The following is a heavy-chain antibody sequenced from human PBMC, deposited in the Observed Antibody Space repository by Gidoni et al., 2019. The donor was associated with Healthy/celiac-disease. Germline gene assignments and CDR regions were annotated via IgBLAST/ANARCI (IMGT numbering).Heavy chain of an antibody. CDR2: IYHSGST. J-gene: IGHJ6*02. D-gene: IGHD6-6*01. V-gene: IGHV4-38-2*02. Sequence: QVQLQESGPGLVKPSETLSLTCAVSGYSLSSGSYWGWIRQPPGKGLEWIGSIYHSGSTYYNPSLKSRVTISVDTSKNQFSLKLSSGTAADTAVYYCARDGAWALSYSSSEKPMDVWGQGTTVTVS. CDR1: GYSLSSGSY. CDR3: ARDGAWALSYSSSEKPMDV.